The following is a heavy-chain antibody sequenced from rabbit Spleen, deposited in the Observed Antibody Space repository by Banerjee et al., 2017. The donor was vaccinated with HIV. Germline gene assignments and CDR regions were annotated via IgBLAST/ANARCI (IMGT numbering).Heavy chain of an antibody. V-gene: IGHV1S40*01. CDR1: GIDFSNSYY. J-gene: IGHJ3*01. D-gene: IGHD1-1*01. CDR3: ARTDASSGDFYWAL. CDR2: IWTGSSDNT. Sequence: QSLEESGGDLVKPGGTLTLTCKASGIDFSNSYYMCWVRQAPGKGLEWIACIWTGSSDNTHYASWAKGRFTVSKTSSTAVTLQMTRLTAADTATYFCARTDASSGDFYWALWGQGTLVTVS.